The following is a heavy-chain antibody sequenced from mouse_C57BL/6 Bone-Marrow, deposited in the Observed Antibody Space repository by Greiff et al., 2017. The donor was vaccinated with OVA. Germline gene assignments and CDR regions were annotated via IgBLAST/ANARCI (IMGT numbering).Heavy chain of an antibody. Sequence: QVQLKQPGAELVKPGASVKMSCKASGYTFTSYWITWVKQRPGQGLEWIGDIYPGSGSTNYNEKFKSKATLTVDTSSSTAYMQLSSLTSEDSAVYYGAREDYDPLCYAMDYWGQGTSVTVSS. CDR1: GYTFTSYW. V-gene: IGHV1-55*01. CDR3: AREDYDPLCYAMDY. J-gene: IGHJ4*01. CDR2: IYPGSGST. D-gene: IGHD2-4*01.